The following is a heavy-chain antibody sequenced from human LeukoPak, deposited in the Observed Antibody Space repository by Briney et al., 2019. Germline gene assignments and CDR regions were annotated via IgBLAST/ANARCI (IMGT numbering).Heavy chain of an antibody. Sequence: ASVKVSCKASGGTFSSYAISWVRQAPGQGLEWMGGIIPIFGTANYAQKFQGRVTITADESTSTAYMELSSLRSEDTAVYYCARVGYYSYGPHLGHYFDYWGQGTLVTVSS. CDR3: ARVGYYSYGPHLGHYFDY. CDR1: GGTFSSYA. J-gene: IGHJ4*02. CDR2: IIPIFGTA. V-gene: IGHV1-69*13. D-gene: IGHD5-18*01.